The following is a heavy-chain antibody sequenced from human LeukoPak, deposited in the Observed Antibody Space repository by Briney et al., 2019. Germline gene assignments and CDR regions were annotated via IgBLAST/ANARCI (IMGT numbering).Heavy chain of an antibody. D-gene: IGHD3-10*01. CDR2: INGDNGNT. Sequence: ASVKVSYKTSGYTFASYTMHWLRQAPGQSLEWMGWINGDNGNTKYSEKFQGRVTITRDTSASSAYMELSSLRSEDTAVYCCARSSSGTYHYWGQGTLVTVSS. J-gene: IGHJ4*02. CDR3: ARSSSGTYHY. CDR1: GYTFASYT. V-gene: IGHV1-3*01.